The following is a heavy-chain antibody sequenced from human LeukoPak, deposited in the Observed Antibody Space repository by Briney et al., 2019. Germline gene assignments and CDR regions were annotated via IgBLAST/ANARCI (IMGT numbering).Heavy chain of an antibody. CDR1: GYTFSDYA. CDR3: ARVGRESSTGWLDY. Sequence: ASVKVSCKASGYTFSDYAVHWVRQAPGQRFEWMGWIDAGNGDTRYSQKFQGRVTVTRDTSISTAYMELSSLRSDDTAVYYCARVGRESSTGWLDYWGQGTLVTVSS. D-gene: IGHD6-19*01. V-gene: IGHV1-3*01. CDR2: IDAGNGDT. J-gene: IGHJ4*02.